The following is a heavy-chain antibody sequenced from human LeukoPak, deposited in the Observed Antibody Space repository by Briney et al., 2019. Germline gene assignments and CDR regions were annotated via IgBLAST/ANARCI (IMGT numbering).Heavy chain of an antibody. CDR3: AKDSGGSKY. D-gene: IGHD3-10*01. V-gene: IGHV3-23*01. J-gene: IGHJ4*02. CDR2: ISGSGGST. CDR1: GLTFSRYW. Sequence: GGSLRLSCAASGLTFSRYWMSWVRQAPGKGLEWVSAISGSGGSTYYADSVKGRFTISRDNSKNTLYLRMNSLRAEDTAVYYCAKDSGGSKYWGQGTLVTVSS.